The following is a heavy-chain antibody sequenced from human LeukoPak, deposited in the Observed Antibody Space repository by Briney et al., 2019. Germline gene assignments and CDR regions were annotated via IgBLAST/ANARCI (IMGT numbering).Heavy chain of an antibody. CDR1: GFMFDDYG. CDR3: AKGGSSGNYFDY. D-gene: IGHD6-6*01. J-gene: IGHJ4*02. CDR2: INWNGAST. Sequence: GGSLRLSCAASGFMFDDYGMSWVRQDPGKGLEWVSGINWNGASTAYADSVKGRFIISRDNAKNSLYLQMNSLRAEDMALYYCAKGGSSGNYFDYWGQGTLVTVSS. V-gene: IGHV3-20*04.